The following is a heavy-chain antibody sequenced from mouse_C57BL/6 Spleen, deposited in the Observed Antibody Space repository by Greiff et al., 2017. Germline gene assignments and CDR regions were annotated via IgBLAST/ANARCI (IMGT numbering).Heavy chain of an antibody. J-gene: IGHJ2*01. CDR2: IYPGDGDT. CDR3: ASPYSIYAFDY. Sequence: VHLVESGPELVKPGASVKISCKASGYAFSSSWMNWVKQRPGKGLEGIGRIYPGDGDTNYNGKFKGKATLTADKSSSTAYLQLSSLTSEDSAVYFCASPYSIYAFDYWGQGTTLTVSS. V-gene: IGHV1-82*01. D-gene: IGHD2-5*01. CDR1: GYAFSSSW.